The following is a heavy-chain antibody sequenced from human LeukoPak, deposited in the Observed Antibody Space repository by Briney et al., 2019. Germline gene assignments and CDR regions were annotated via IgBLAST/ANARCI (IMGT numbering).Heavy chain of an antibody. CDR2: IKQDGSEK. CDR1: GFTFSSYW. D-gene: IGHD5-12*01. J-gene: IGHJ4*02. CDR3: ARGFRGGYDNFDY. V-gene: IGHV3-7*01. Sequence: GGSLRLSCAASGFTFSSYWMSWVRQAPGKGLEWVANIKQDGSEKYYVDSVKGRFTISRDNAKNSLYLQMNSLRAEDTAVYYCARGFRGGYDNFDYWGQGTLVTVSS.